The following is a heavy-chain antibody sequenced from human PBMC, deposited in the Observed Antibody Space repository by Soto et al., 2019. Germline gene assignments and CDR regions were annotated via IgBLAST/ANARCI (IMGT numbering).Heavy chain of an antibody. Sequence: EAQLVESGGGWVQPGRSLRLSCVASGFTFDDYAINWVRQAPGKGLEWVSGISWNGAAPGYADSVKGRCTISRDNAKNALYLHMCSLRTEDTAIYYCANRPLYGSGGDCWGQGSLVTVSS. D-gene: IGHD3-10*01. CDR1: GFTFDDYA. V-gene: IGHV3-9*01. J-gene: IGHJ4*02. CDR3: ANRPLYGSGGDC. CDR2: ISWNGAAP.